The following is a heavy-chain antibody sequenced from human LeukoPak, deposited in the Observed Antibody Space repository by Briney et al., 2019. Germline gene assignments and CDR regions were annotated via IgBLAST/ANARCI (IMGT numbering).Heavy chain of an antibody. V-gene: IGHV3-30*01. Sequence: GRSLRLSCAASGFTFSSYAMHWVRQAPGKGLEWVAVISYDGSNKYYADSVKGRFTISRDNSKNTLYLQMNSLRAEDTAVYYCARDAPYYYDSSGLGYWGQGTLVTVSS. CDR2: ISYDGSNK. CDR1: GFTFSSYA. J-gene: IGHJ4*02. CDR3: ARDAPYYYDSSGLGY. D-gene: IGHD3-22*01.